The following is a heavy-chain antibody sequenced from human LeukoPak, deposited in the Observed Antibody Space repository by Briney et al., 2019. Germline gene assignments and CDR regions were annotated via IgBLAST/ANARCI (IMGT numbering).Heavy chain of an antibody. CDR3: ARDPSDDILTGYYPRGGWFDP. V-gene: IGHV1-2*02. J-gene: IGHJ5*02. CDR1: GYTFTGYY. D-gene: IGHD3-9*01. Sequence: GASVKVSCKASGYTFTGYYIHWVRQAPGQGLEWMGWMNPNSGVTNYAQKFQGRVTMTRDTSISTAYMELSRLRSDDTAVYYCARDPSDDILTGYYPRGGWFDPWGQGTLVTVSS. CDR2: MNPNSGVT.